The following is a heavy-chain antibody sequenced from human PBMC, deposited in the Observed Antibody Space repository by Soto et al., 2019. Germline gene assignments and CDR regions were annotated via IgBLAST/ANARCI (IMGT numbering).Heavy chain of an antibody. CDR1: GFTFGGYA. CDR2: IRSKASGGTT. D-gene: IGHD2-2*01. CDR3: TRPGGYCTSTACPALPDY. V-gene: IGHV3-49*03. J-gene: IGHJ4*02. Sequence: GGSLRLSCSTSGFTFGGYAMTWFRQAPGKGLEWVGFIRSKASGGTTEYDASVKGRFTISRDDSKSIAYLQMNSLKTEDTAVYYCTRPGGYCTSTACPALPDYWGQGTLVTVSS.